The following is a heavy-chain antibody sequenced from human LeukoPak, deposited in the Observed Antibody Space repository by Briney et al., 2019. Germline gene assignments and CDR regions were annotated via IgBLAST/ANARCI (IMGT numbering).Heavy chain of an antibody. CDR3: ARWRLYDSSGYYFSAFDI. D-gene: IGHD3-22*01. CDR1: GGSISSYY. CDR2: IYYSGST. J-gene: IGHJ3*02. Sequence: SETLSLTCTVSGGSISSYYWSWIRQPPGKGLEWTGYIYYSGSTNYNPSLKSRVTISVDTSKNQFSLKLSSVTAADTAVYYCARWRLYDSSGYYFSAFDIWGQGTMVTVSS. V-gene: IGHV4-59*01.